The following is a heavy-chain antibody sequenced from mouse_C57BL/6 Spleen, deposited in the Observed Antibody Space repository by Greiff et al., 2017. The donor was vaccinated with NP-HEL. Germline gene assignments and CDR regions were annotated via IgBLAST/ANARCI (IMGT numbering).Heavy chain of an antibody. CDR2: IDPEDGET. J-gene: IGHJ3*01. D-gene: IGHD4-1*01. Sequence: EVMLVESGAELVKPGASVKLSCTASGFNIKDYYMHWVKQRTEQGLEWIGRIDPEDGETKYAPKFQGKATITADTSSNTAYLQLSSLTSEDTAVYYCARGLTGTVAWFAYWGQGTLVTVSA. CDR3: ARGLTGTVAWFAY. V-gene: IGHV14-2*01. CDR1: GFNIKDYY.